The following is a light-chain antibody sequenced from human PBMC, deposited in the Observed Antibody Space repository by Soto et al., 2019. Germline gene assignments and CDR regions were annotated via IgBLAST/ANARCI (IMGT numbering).Light chain of an antibody. Sequence: EIVLTQSPGTLSLSPGEGATLSCRASQSVVYNYLAWYQQKPGQAPRLLIFGASSRATGIPDRFSGSGSGTDFTLTINTLEPEDFAVDYCQQHATSPLTVGGGTKVDIK. J-gene: IGKJ4*01. CDR1: QSVVYNY. V-gene: IGKV3-20*01. CDR2: GAS. CDR3: QQHATSPLT.